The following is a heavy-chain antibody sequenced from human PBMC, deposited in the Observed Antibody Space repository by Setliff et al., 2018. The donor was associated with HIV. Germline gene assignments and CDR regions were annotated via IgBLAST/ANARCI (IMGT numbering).Heavy chain of an antibody. V-gene: IGHV3-7*03. Sequence: GGSLRLSCTDSGFSSNNYWMSWVRQAPGKGLEWAAHINQDGNVKYYVDSVKGRFTISRDNAKTSIYLQMDSLRVEDTAVYYCITDGGLNWGQGTMVTVSS. CDR1: GFSSNNYW. CDR3: ITDGGLN. D-gene: IGHD3-10*01. J-gene: IGHJ3*01. CDR2: INQDGNVK.